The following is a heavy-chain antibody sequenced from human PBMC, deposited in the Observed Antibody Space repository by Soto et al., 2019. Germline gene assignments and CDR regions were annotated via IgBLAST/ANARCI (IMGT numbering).Heavy chain of an antibody. Sequence: ASVKFSCKASGYTFTSYGISWVRQAPGQGLECMGWISAYNGNTNYAQKLQGRVTMTTXTXXSXXXMXLXXLRXDDTAVYYCARDAWFDPWGQGTLVTVSS. CDR2: ISAYNGNT. CDR1: GYTFTSYG. CDR3: ARDAWFDP. J-gene: IGHJ5*02. V-gene: IGHV1-18*04.